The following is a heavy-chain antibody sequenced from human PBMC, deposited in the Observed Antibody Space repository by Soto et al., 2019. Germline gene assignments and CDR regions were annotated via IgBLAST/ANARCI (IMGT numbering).Heavy chain of an antibody. J-gene: IGHJ6*02. CDR1: GGTFSSYA. D-gene: IGHD3-16*01. CDR3: ASAWGPSYYYGMDV. CDR2: IIPIFGTA. V-gene: IGHV1-69*13. Sequence: SVKVSCKASGGTFSSYAISWVRQAPGQGLEWMGGIIPIFGTADYAQRFQGRVAITADASTSTAYMELSSLRSEDTAVYYCASAWGPSYYYGMDVWGQGTTVTVSS.